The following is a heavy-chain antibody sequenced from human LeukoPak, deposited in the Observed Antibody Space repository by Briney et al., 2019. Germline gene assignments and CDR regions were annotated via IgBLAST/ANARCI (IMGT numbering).Heavy chain of an antibody. V-gene: IGHV3-7*03. D-gene: IGHD1-26*01. CDR3: ARAPGWGADAFDI. J-gene: IGHJ3*02. CDR2: IKQDGIET. Sequence: GGSLRLSCAASGFTFSSYWMTWVRQAPGKGLEWVANIKQDGIETYYVDSVKGRFTISRDNAKNSLYLQMNSLRAEDTAVYYCARAPGWGADAFDIWGQGTMVTVSS. CDR1: GFTFSSYW.